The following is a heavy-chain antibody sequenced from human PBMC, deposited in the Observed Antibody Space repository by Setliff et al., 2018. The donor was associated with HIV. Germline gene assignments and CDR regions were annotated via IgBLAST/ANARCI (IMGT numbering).Heavy chain of an antibody. CDR3: ARPGYYDSSGPYAFDI. CDR2: INPNSGGT. Sequence: ASVKVSCKASGYTFTGYYMHWVRQAPGQGLEWMGRINPNSGGTNYAQKFQGRVTMTRDTSISTAYMELSRLRSDDTAMYYCARPGYYDSSGPYAFDIWGQGTMVTVSS. V-gene: IGHV1-2*06. CDR1: GYTFTGYY. D-gene: IGHD3-22*01. J-gene: IGHJ3*02.